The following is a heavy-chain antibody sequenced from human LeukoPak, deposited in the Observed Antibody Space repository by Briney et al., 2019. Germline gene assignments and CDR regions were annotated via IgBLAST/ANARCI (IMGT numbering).Heavy chain of an antibody. V-gene: IGHV4-61*01. CDR2: IYYSGST. Sequence: SETLSLTCTVSGVTVSSGSYYWSWIRQPPGKGLEWIGYIYYSGSTNYNPSLKSRVTISVDTSKNQFSLKLSSVTAADTAVYYCARVSVVPAAISVWFDPWGQGTLVTVSS. CDR3: ARVSVVPAAISVWFDP. J-gene: IGHJ5*02. D-gene: IGHD2-2*02. CDR1: GVTVSSGSYY.